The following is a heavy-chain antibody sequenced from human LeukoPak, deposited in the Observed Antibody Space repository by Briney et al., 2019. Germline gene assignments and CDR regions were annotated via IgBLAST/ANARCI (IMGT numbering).Heavy chain of an antibody. CDR2: ISYDGSNK. V-gene: IGHV3-30*18. J-gene: IGHJ4*02. Sequence: GGSLRLSCAASGFTFRSYGMHWVRQAPGKGLEWVAVISYDGSNKYYADSVKGRFTISRDNSKNTLYLQMNSLRAEDTAVYYCAKTTLTGTTLGFGFDYWGQGTLVTVSS. CDR1: GFTFRSYG. D-gene: IGHD1-7*01. CDR3: AKTTLTGTTLGFGFDY.